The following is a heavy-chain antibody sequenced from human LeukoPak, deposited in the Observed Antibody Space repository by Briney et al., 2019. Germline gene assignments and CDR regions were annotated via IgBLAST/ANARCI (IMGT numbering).Heavy chain of an antibody. D-gene: IGHD2-15*01. CDR1: GFTFDDYG. V-gene: IGHV3-20*04. CDR3: ARDLPLRYCSGGSCQVDAFDI. J-gene: IGHJ3*02. Sequence: GGSLRLSCAASGFTFDDYGMSWVRQAPGKGLEWVSGINWNGGSTGYADSVKGRFTISRDNAKNSLYLQMNSLRAEDTALYYCARDLPLRYCSGGSCQVDAFDIWGQGTMVTVSS. CDR2: INWNGGST.